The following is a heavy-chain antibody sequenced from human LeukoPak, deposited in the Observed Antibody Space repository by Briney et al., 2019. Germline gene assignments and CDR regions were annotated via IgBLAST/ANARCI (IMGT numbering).Heavy chain of an antibody. CDR3: ARGRYIVVVPADNPPFDY. CDR1: GYTFTSYD. J-gene: IGHJ4*02. Sequence: ASVKVSCKASGYTFTSYDINWVRQATGQGLEWMGWMNPNSGNTGYAQKFQGRVTITRNTSISTAYMELSSLRSEDTAVYYCARGRYIVVVPADNPPFDYWGQGTLVTVSS. D-gene: IGHD2-2*01. CDR2: MNPNSGNT. V-gene: IGHV1-8*03.